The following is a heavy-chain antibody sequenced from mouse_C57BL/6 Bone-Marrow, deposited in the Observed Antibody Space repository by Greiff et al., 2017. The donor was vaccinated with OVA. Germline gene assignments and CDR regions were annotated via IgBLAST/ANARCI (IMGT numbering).Heavy chain of an antibody. J-gene: IGHJ2*01. CDR1: GFTFSSYG. CDR2: ISSGGSYT. CDR3: ARRDNWNFDY. V-gene: IGHV5-6*01. Sequence: EVQRVESGGDLVKPGGSLKLSCAASGFTFSSYGMSWVRQTPDKRLEWVATISSGGSYTYYPASVKGRFTISRDNAKNTLYLQRSSLKSEDTAMYYCARRDNWNFDYWGQGTTLTVSS. D-gene: IGHD4-1*01.